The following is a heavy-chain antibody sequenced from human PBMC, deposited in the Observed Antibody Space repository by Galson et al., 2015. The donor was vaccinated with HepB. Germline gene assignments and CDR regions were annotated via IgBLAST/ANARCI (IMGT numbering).Heavy chain of an antibody. CDR2: INPNSGGT. V-gene: IGHV1-2*06. D-gene: IGHD3-10*01. Sequence: SVKVSCKASGYTFTGYYMHWVRQAPGQGLEWMGRINPNSGGTNYAQKFQGRVTMTRDTSISTAYMELSRLRSDDTAVYYCARMGITMVRGVIISATGDFDYWGQGTLVTVSS. CDR3: ARMGITMVRGVIISATGDFDY. J-gene: IGHJ4*02. CDR1: GYTFTGYY.